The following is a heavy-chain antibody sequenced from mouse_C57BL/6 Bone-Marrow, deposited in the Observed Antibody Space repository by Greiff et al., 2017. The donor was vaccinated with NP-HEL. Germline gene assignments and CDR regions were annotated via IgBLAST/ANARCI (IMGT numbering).Heavy chain of an antibody. D-gene: IGHD1-1*01. V-gene: IGHV7-3*01. CDR1: GFTFTDYY. Sequence: EVKLVESGGGLVQPGGSLSLSCAASGFTFTDYYMSWVRQPPGKALEWFGFIRNKANGYTTKYRASVKGRFTISRDNYQSILYLQMNALRAEDSATYYCASYITTGGFAYWGQGTLVTVSA. CDR3: ASYITTGGFAY. J-gene: IGHJ3*01. CDR2: IRNKANGYTT.